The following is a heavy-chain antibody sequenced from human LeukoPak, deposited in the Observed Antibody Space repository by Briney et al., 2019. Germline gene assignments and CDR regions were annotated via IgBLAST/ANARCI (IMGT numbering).Heavy chain of an antibody. D-gene: IGHD3-16*02. Sequence: SETLSLSCTVSGGSISSYYWSWIRQPPGKGLEWIGYIYYSGSTNYNPSLKSRVTISVDTSKNQFSLKLSSVTAADTAVYYCASGEMSTYDYVWGSYRSLSSLSFDIWGQGTMVTVSS. J-gene: IGHJ3*02. CDR2: IYYSGST. V-gene: IGHV4-59*01. CDR3: ASGEMSTYDYVWGSYRSLSSLSFDI. CDR1: GGSISSYY.